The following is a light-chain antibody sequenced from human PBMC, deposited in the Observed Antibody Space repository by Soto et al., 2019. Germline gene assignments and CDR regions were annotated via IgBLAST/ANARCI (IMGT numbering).Light chain of an antibody. CDR2: DVS. CDR3: SSYTSTNTRVV. CDR1: SSDVGTYNF. Sequence: QSVLTQPASVSGSPGQSITISCSGTSSDVGTYNFVSWYQQHPGKAPKLIFFDVSNRPSGVSDRFSGSKSGNTAYLTISGLQAEDEADYYCSSYTSTNTRVVFGGGTQLTVL. V-gene: IGLV2-14*03. J-gene: IGLJ7*01.